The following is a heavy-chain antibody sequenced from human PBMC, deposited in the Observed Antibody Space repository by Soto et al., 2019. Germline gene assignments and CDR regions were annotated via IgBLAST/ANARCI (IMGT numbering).Heavy chain of an antibody. CDR2: ISAYNGNT. Sequence: QVQLVQSGAEVKKPGASVKVSCKASGYIFTSYGISWLRQAPGQGLEWMGWISAYNGNTNYAQKLQGRVTMTTDTSTSTAYMELRSLRSDDTAVYYCARDLPHYHDSSGYFGHSAYYYAMDVWGQGTTVTVSS. CDR3: ARDLPHYHDSSGYFGHSAYYYAMDV. CDR1: GYIFTSYG. D-gene: IGHD3-22*01. V-gene: IGHV1-18*01. J-gene: IGHJ6*02.